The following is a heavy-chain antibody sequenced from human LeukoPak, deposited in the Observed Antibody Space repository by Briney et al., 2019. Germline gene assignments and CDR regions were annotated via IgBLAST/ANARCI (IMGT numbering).Heavy chain of an antibody. D-gene: IGHD1-1*01. CDR3: ARGPPRGKYYYMDV. CDR2: IGTASDT. V-gene: IGHV3-13*01. J-gene: IGHJ6*03. Sequence: GGSLRLSCAASGFTFSSFDMHWVRQPTGQGLEWVSTIGTASDTYYPGSVEGRFTLSRDSAKNSLYLQMNSLTAGDTAVYYCARGPPRGKYYYMDVWGKGTTVTVFS. CDR1: GFTFSSFD.